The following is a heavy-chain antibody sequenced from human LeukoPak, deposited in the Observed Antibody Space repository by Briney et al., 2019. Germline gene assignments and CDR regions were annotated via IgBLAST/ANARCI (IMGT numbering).Heavy chain of an antibody. V-gene: IGHV3-7*01. CDR2: IKQDGSEK. D-gene: IGHD3-9*01. Sequence: GGSLRLSCAASGFTFSSYWMSWVRQAPGKGLEWVANIKQDGSEKYYVDSVKGRFTISRDNAKNSLYLQMNSLRAEDTAVYYCARDRYDILTGYPNWFDPWGQGTLVTVS. CDR3: ARDRYDILTGYPNWFDP. CDR1: GFTFSSYW. J-gene: IGHJ5*02.